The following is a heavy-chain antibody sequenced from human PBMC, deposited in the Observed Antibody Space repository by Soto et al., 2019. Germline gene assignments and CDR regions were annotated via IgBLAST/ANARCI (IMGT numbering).Heavy chain of an antibody. D-gene: IGHD6-13*01. Sequence: SETLSLTCTVSGGSISSYYWSWIRQPPGKGLEWIGYIYYSGSTNYNPSLKSRVTISVDKSQNQFSLKLSSVTAADTAVYYCARHPIAAAGPIDYWGQGTLVTVSS. CDR1: GGSISSYY. J-gene: IGHJ4*02. CDR2: IYYSGST. V-gene: IGHV4-59*08. CDR3: ARHPIAAAGPIDY.